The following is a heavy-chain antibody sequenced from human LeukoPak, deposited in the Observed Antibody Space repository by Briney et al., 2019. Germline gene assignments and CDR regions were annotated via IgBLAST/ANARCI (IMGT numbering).Heavy chain of an antibody. J-gene: IGHJ4*02. Sequence: SVKVSCKASGGTFSSYAISWVRQAPGQGLEWMGRIIPILGIANYAQNFQGRVTITADKTTSTAYMELRSLTSEDTAVYYCAKDGEVYSSSSPYPVYWGQGTLVTVSS. V-gene: IGHV1-69*04. CDR2: IIPILGIA. CDR3: AKDGEVYSSSSPYPVY. D-gene: IGHD6-6*01. CDR1: GGTFSSYA.